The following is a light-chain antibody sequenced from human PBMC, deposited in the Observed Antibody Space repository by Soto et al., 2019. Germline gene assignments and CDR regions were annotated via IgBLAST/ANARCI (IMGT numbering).Light chain of an antibody. Sequence: EIVLTQSPGTLSLSPGERATLSCRASQSVDNNYLAWFQQKPGQAPRLLIYDASSKAAGIPDRFSGSGSGTDFSLTISRLEPEDFAVYYCQQCAHSPLTFGGGPKVEIK. CDR1: QSVDNNY. CDR2: DAS. CDR3: QQCAHSPLT. V-gene: IGKV3-20*01. J-gene: IGKJ4*01.